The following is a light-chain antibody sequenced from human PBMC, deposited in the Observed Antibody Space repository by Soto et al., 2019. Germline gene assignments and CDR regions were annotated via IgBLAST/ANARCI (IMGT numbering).Light chain of an antibody. CDR3: SSYAGAKYV. J-gene: IGLJ1*01. CDR1: SSDVGGYNY. CDR2: EVT. V-gene: IGLV2-8*01. Sequence: QCVRSPPRSACCSPGESVTISCTGTSSDVGGYNYVSWYLQYPGKAPKLMIYEVTKRPSGVPDRFSGAKSGNTASLTVSGLQAEDEAHYYCSSYAGAKYVFGTGTKVTVL.